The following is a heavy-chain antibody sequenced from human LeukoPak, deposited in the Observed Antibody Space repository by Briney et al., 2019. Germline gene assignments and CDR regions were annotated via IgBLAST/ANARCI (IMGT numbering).Heavy chain of an antibody. CDR2: ISSSGSTI. CDR1: GFTFSDYY. Sequence: GGSLRLSCAASGFTFSDYYMSWIRQAPGKGLEWVSYISSSGSTIYYADSVKGRFTISRDNAKNSLYLQMNNLRVEDTAVYYCAKVIGYYYDSSGYPIYWGQGTLVTVSS. J-gene: IGHJ4*02. V-gene: IGHV3-11*04. CDR3: AKVIGYYYDSSGYPIY. D-gene: IGHD3-22*01.